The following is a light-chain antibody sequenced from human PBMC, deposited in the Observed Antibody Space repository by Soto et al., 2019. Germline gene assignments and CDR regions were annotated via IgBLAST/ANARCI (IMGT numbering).Light chain of an antibody. CDR3: QQRET. CDR2: DAS. J-gene: IGKJ3*01. CDR1: QSVSSY. V-gene: IGKV3-11*01. Sequence: EIVLTQSPATLSLSPGERATLSCGASQSVSSYLAWYQQKPGQAPRLLIYDASNRATGIPARFSGSGSGTDFTLTISSLEPEDFAVYYCQQRETFGPGNKVDIK.